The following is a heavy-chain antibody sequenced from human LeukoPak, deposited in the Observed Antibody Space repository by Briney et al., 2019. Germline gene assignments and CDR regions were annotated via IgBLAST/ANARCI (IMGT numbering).Heavy chain of an antibody. CDR3: ARLEEVYGSGYFYYYYMDV. D-gene: IGHD3-22*01. V-gene: IGHV4-30-2*01. CDR1: GGSISSGGYY. CDR2: IYHSGST. Sequence: PSETLSLTCTVSGGSISSGGYYWSWIRQPPGKGLEWIGYIYHSGSTNYNPSLKSRVTISVDTSKNQFSLKLSSVTAADTAVYYCARLEEVYGSGYFYYYYMDVWGKGTTVTVSS. J-gene: IGHJ6*03.